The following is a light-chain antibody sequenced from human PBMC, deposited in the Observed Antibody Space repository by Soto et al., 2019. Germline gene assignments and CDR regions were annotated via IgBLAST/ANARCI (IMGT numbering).Light chain of an antibody. CDR3: QQRSKWPFT. Sequence: EIVLIQSPATLSLSPGERATLSCRASQSVSSYLAWYQQKPGQAPRLLIYDASNRATGIPARFSGSGSGTDFTLTISSLEPEDFAVYYCQQRSKWPFTFGPGTKVDIK. V-gene: IGKV3-11*01. CDR1: QSVSSY. J-gene: IGKJ3*01. CDR2: DAS.